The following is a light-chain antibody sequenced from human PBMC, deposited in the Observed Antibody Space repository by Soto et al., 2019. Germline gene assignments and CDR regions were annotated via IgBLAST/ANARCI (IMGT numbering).Light chain of an antibody. CDR1: QSVSSY. V-gene: IGKV3-11*01. J-gene: IGKJ5*01. Sequence: EIVLTQSPVTLSLSPGERATLSCRASQSVSSYLAWYQQKPGQAPRLLIYDASNRATGIPARFSGSGSGTDFTLTISSLEPEDFAVYYCQQRSNWITFGHGTRLEIK. CDR2: DAS. CDR3: QQRSNWIT.